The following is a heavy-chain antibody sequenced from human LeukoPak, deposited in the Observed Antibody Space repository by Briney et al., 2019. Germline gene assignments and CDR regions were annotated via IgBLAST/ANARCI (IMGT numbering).Heavy chain of an antibody. CDR2: ISGSGTST. V-gene: IGHV3-23*01. CDR1: GFTFSTYA. J-gene: IGHJ4*02. D-gene: IGHD6-19*01. Sequence: GGSLRLSCAASGFTFSTYAMGWVRQAPGKGLEWVSFISGSGTSTYYADSVKGRFTVSRDNSKNTLYPQMNNLRAEDTAVYYCARGPGIAVAGMDYWGQGTLVTVSS. CDR3: ARGPGIAVAGMDY.